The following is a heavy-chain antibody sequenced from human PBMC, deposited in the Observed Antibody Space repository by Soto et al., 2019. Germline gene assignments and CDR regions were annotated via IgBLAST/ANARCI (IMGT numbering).Heavy chain of an antibody. CDR1: GFTFSSYA. V-gene: IGHV3-30-3*01. CDR2: ISYDGSNK. D-gene: IGHD3-22*01. CDR3: APGEGDPYDSSGYPDY. J-gene: IGHJ4*02. Sequence: GGSLRLSCAASGFTFSSYAMHWVRQAPGKGLEWVAVISYDGSNKYYGDSVKGRFTISRDNSKNTLYLQMNSLRAEDTAGYYCAPGEGDPYDSSGYPDYWGQGTLVTVSS.